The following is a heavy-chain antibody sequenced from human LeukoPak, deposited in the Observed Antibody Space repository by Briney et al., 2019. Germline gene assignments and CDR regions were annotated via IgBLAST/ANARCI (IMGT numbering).Heavy chain of an antibody. Sequence: SETLSLTCTVSGGSISSYYWSWIRQPPGKGLEWVGYIYYSGSTNYNPSLKSRVTISVDTSKNQFSLKLSSVTAADTAVYYCARLGLDTAMITPFDYWGQGTPVTVSS. CDR2: IYYSGST. CDR1: GGSISSYY. V-gene: IGHV4-59*08. CDR3: ARLGLDTAMITPFDY. D-gene: IGHD5-18*01. J-gene: IGHJ4*02.